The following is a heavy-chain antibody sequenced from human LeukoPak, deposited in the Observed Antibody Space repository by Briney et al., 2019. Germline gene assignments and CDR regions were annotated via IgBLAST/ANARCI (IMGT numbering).Heavy chain of an antibody. D-gene: IGHD3-3*01. J-gene: IGHJ4*02. Sequence: ASVKVSCKASGYTFTSNYIHWVRQAPGQGLEWMGMIYPRDGSTSYAQKFQGRVTVTRDTSTSTVHMELSGLRSEDTAVYYCARDRTYYDFWSGYYRGPFDYWGQGTLVTVSS. CDR1: GYTFTSNY. CDR2: IYPRDGST. V-gene: IGHV1-46*01. CDR3: ARDRTYYDFWSGYYRGPFDY.